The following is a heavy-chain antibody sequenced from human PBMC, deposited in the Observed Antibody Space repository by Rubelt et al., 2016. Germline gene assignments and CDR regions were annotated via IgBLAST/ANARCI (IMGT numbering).Heavy chain of an antibody. J-gene: IGHJ4*02. CDR2: INPNSGGT. CDR1: GYTFTGYY. CDR3: AREAFVVVHY. Sequence: QVQLVQSGAEVKKPGASVKVSCKASGYTFTGYYMHWVRQAPGQGLEWMGWINPNSGGTNYAQKFQGRVTMTRDTSLRTAYMELGRRGADDTAVYYCAREAFVVVHYWGQGTLVSVSS. D-gene: IGHD2-21*01. V-gene: IGHV1-2*02.